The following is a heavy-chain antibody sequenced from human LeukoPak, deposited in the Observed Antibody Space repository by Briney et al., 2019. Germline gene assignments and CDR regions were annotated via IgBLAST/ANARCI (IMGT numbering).Heavy chain of an antibody. CDR1: GFTFSGHW. Sequence: PGGSLRLSCAASGFTFSGHWMYWVRQAPGKGLAWVSRINGDGSATNYADSMEGRFTISRDNAKNIVYLQMNSLREDDTAIYYCARDINWGQVDYWGQGTLVTVSS. J-gene: IGHJ4*02. D-gene: IGHD7-27*01. CDR2: INGDGSAT. V-gene: IGHV3-74*01. CDR3: ARDINWGQVDY.